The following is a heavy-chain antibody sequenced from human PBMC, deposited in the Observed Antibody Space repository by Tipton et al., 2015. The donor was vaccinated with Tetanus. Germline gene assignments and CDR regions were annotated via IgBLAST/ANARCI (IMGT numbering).Heavy chain of an antibody. V-gene: IGHV4-4*07. J-gene: IGHJ5*02. CDR2: IYSSGTT. Sequence: TLSLTCTVSGVSMIDSYWNWIRQPAGKGLEWIGRIYSSGTTNYDPSLRGRVTMSIDTSKNRFSLKLDSVTAADTAIYYCARALKRGANWSAPWGQGPLVTVSS. D-gene: IGHD3-10*01. CDR3: ARALKRGANWSAP. CDR1: GVSMIDSY.